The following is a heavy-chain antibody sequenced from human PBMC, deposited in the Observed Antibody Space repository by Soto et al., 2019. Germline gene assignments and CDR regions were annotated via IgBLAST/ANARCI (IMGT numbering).Heavy chain of an antibody. CDR2: IYHSGST. D-gene: IGHD2-2*01. V-gene: IGHV4-4*02. Sequence: QVQLQESGPGLVKPSGTLSLTCAVSGGSISSSNWWSWVRQPPGKGLEWIGEIYHSGSTNYNPSLKSRVTLSVDKSKTQFSLKLSSVTAADTAVYYCARADCSSTSCYGGEDYWGQGTLVTVSS. CDR3: ARADCSSTSCYGGEDY. CDR1: GGSISSSNW. J-gene: IGHJ4*02.